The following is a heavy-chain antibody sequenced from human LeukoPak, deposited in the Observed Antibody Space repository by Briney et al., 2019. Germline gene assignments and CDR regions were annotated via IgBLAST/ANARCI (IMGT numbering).Heavy chain of an antibody. CDR1: GGSFSGYY. J-gene: IGHJ4*02. Sequence: SETLSLTCAVYGGSFSGYYWSWIRQPPGKGLEWIGEINHSGSTNYNPSLKSRVTISVDTSKNQFSLKLSSVTAADMAVYYCARRYCSGGSCYMDYWGQGTLVTVSS. CDR2: INHSGST. CDR3: ARRYCSGGSCYMDY. D-gene: IGHD2-15*01. V-gene: IGHV4-34*01.